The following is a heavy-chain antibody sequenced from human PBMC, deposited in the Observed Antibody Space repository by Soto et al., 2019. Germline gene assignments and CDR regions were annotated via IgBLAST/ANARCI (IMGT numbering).Heavy chain of an antibody. V-gene: IGHV3-30*18. D-gene: IGHD4-17*01. CDR3: AQDAGTVS. CDR1: GFSFSTFG. Sequence: QVQLVESGGGVVQPGRSLRLSCAASGFSFSTFGMHWVRQAPGKGLEWLAGMLYDGTNIHYADSVKGRFTISRDSSKNTGYLEMNTLRAEDTAVYFCAQDAGTVSWGQGTLVTVSS. J-gene: IGHJ5*02. CDR2: MLYDGTNI.